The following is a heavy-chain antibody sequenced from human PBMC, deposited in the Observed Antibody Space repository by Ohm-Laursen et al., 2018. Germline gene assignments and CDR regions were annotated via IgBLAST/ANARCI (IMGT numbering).Heavy chain of an antibody. CDR3: ARVSRGTLQSP. D-gene: IGHD5-24*01. CDR2: ISSSGSST. V-gene: IGHV3-11*01. Sequence: SLRLSCAASGFTFSDYYMSWIRQAPGKGLEWVSYISSSGSSTYYADSVKGRFTISRDNAKNSLYLQMNSLRAEDTAVYYCARVSRGTLQSPWGQGTLVTVSS. J-gene: IGHJ5*02. CDR1: GFTFSDYY.